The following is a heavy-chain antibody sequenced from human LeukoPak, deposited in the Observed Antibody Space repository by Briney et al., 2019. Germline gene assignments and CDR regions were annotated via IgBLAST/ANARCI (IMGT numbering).Heavy chain of an antibody. J-gene: IGHJ3*02. D-gene: IGHD1-26*01. CDR2: ISAYNGNT. Sequence: ASVKVSCKASGYTFTNYGISWVRQAPGQGLEWMGWISAYNGNTNYAQKLQGRVTMTTDTSTSTAYMELRSLRSDDTALYYCARDGRWELRNDAFDIWGQGTMVTVSS. CDR1: GYTFTNYG. V-gene: IGHV1-18*01. CDR3: ARDGRWELRNDAFDI.